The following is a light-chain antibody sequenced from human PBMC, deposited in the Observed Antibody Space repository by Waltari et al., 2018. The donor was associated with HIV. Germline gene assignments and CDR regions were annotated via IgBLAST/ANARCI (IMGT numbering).Light chain of an antibody. CDR2: AAS. CDR3: LQHNSYPLIT. CDR1: QGVRNE. V-gene: IGKV1-17*02. J-gene: IGKJ5*01. Sequence: DIQMTQSPSSLSASVGGRVTVTCRTSQGVRNELGWFQQKPGQAPQRLIYAASHLQSGVPSRFSGSGSETYFTRTITDLQPEDSATYFCLQHNSYPLITFGQGTRLEI.